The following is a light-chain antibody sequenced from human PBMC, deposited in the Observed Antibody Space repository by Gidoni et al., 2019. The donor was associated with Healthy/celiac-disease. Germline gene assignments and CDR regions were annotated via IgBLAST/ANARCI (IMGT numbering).Light chain of an antibody. CDR3: SSYTSSSTRV. V-gene: IGLV2-14*03. J-gene: IGLJ3*02. Sequence: QSALTQPASASGSPGPSITISCTGTSSDVGGYNYVSWYQQQPGKAPKLMIYDVSNRPSGVSNRFSGSKSGNTASLTISGLQAEDEADYYCSSYTSSSTRVFGGGTKLTVL. CDR1: SSDVGGYNY. CDR2: DVS.